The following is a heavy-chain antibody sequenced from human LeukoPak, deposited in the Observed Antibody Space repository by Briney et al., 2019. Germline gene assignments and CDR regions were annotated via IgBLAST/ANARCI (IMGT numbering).Heavy chain of an antibody. D-gene: IGHD3-10*01. Sequence: SSETLSLTCAVYGGSFSGYYWSWIRQPPGKGLEWIGEINHSGGTNYNPSLKSRVTISVDTSKNQFSLKLSSVTAADTAVYYCARSPYYGYFDRGKPFDYWGQGTLVTVSS. CDR2: INHSGGT. CDR1: GGSFSGYY. J-gene: IGHJ4*02. CDR3: ARSPYYGYFDRGKPFDY. V-gene: IGHV4-34*01.